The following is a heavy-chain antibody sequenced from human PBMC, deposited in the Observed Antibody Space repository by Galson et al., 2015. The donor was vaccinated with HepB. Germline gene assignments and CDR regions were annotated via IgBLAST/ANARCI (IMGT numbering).Heavy chain of an antibody. J-gene: IGHJ4*02. D-gene: IGHD3-10*01. V-gene: IGHV7-4-1*02. CDR2: INTNTGNP. CDR1: GYTFTSYA. Sequence: SVKVSCKASGYTFTSYAMNWVRQAPGQGLEWMGWINTNTGNPTYAQGFTGRFVFSLDTSVSTTYLQISSLRAEDTAVYYCARADMVRGVTGIDYWGQGTLVTVSS. CDR3: ARADMVRGVTGIDY.